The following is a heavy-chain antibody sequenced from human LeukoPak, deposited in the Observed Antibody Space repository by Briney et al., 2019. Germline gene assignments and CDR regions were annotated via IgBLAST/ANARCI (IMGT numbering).Heavy chain of an antibody. V-gene: IGHV1-69*01. J-gene: IGHJ4*02. CDR1: GGTFSSYA. Sequence: ASVKVSCKASGGTFSSYAISWVRQAPGQGLEWMGGIIPIFGTANYAQEFQGRVTITADESTSTAYMELSSLRSEDTAVYYCARAKYGDYAHFDYWGQGTLVTVSS. CDR3: ARAKYGDYAHFDY. CDR2: IIPIFGTA. D-gene: IGHD4-17*01.